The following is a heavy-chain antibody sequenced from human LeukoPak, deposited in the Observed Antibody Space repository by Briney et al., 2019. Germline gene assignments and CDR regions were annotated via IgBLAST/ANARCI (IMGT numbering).Heavy chain of an antibody. CDR3: AREPIPAAGEGYFDY. D-gene: IGHD2-2*01. CDR2: IYHSGST. V-gene: IGHV4-30-2*01. J-gene: IGHJ4*02. CDR1: GGSISSGGYY. Sequence: PSQTLSLTCTVSGGSISSGGYYWSWIRQPPGKGLEWIGYIYHSGSTYYNPSLKSRVTISVDRSKNQFSLKLSSVTAADTAVYYCAREPIPAAGEGYFDYWGQGTLVTVSS.